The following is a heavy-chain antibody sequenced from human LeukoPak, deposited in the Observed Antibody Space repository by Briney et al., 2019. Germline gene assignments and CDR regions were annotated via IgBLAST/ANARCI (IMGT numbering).Heavy chain of an antibody. CDR3: ARYGDYGAFDI. D-gene: IGHD4-17*01. V-gene: IGHV3-48*01. CDR2: ISGSSSTR. J-gene: IGHJ3*02. Sequence: GGSLRLSCGASGFTFSSYSMNWVRQAPGKGQEWVSYISGSSSTRYYADSVKGRFTISRDNAKNSLYLQMNSLRAEDTSVYYCARYGDYGAFDIWGQGTMVTVSS. CDR1: GFTFSSYS.